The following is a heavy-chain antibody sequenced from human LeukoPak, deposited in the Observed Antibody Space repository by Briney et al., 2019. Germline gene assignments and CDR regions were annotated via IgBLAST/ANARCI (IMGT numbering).Heavy chain of an antibody. CDR1: GATVSSNH. V-gene: IGHV3-66*01. CDR2: IYSGGGT. Sequence: PGGSLRLSCAVSGATVSSNHMSWVRKAPGKGLEWVSAIYSGGGTYYADSVKGRFTLSRDNSKNTLYLQMNSLRVEDTAVYYCARDASWGQGTLVIVSS. J-gene: IGHJ5*02. CDR3: ARDAS.